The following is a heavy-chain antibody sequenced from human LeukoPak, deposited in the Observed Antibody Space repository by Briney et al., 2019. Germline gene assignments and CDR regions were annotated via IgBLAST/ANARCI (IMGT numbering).Heavy chain of an antibody. Sequence: PSETLSLTCAVYGGSFSGYYWSWIRQPPGKGLEWIGGINHSGSTNYNPSLKSRVTISVDTSKNQFSLKLSSVTAADTAVYYCARDFYIVATDYGMDVWGQGTTVTVSS. J-gene: IGHJ6*02. CDR1: GGSFSGYY. D-gene: IGHD5-12*01. CDR2: INHSGST. CDR3: ARDFYIVATDYGMDV. V-gene: IGHV4-34*01.